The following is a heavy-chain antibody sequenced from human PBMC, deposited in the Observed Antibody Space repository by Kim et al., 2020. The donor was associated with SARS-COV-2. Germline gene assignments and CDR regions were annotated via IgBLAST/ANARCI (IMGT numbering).Heavy chain of an antibody. J-gene: IGHJ4*01. V-gene: IGHV3-7*01. CDR1: GFTFSSYW. D-gene: IGHD2-21*01. Sequence: GSLRLSCAVSGFTFSSYWMSWVRQAPGKGLEWVANIKQDGSEKYYVDSVKGRFTISRDNAKNSLYLLMNSLRAEDTAVYYCASHGAYCGGDCYSNIDYF. CDR3: ASHGAYCGGDCYSNIDYF. CDR2: IKQDGSEK.